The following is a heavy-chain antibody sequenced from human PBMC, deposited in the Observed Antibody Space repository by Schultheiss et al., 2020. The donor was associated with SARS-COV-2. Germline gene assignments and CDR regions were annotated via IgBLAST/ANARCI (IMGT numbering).Heavy chain of an antibody. CDR3: ARGNYVINWFAP. D-gene: IGHD1-7*01. V-gene: IGHV4-61*02. J-gene: IGHJ5*02. CDR2: FSTTGST. Sequence: SETLSLTCSVSGGSINSDSFYWNWIRQPAGKGLEWIGRFSTTGSTNYNPSLKSRVTISVDKSKNQFSLSLSSVTAADTAVYYCARGNYVINWFAPWGRGMLVTVSS. CDR1: GGSINSDSFY.